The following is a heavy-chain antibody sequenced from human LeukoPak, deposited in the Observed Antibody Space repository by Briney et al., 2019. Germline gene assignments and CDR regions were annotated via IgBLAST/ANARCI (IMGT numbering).Heavy chain of an antibody. Sequence: PGGSLRLSCAASGFTFSSYSMNWVRQAPGKGLEWVSSISSSSSYIYCADSVKGRFTISRDNAKNSLYLQMNSLRAEDTAVYYCARGTKGGYYTRWFDPWGQGTLVTVSS. V-gene: IGHV3-21*01. J-gene: IGHJ5*02. CDR2: ISSSSSYI. CDR3: ARGTKGGYYTRWFDP. D-gene: IGHD3-3*01. CDR1: GFTFSSYS.